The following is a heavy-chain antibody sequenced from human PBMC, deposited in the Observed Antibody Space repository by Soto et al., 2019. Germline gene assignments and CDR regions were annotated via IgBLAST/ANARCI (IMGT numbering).Heavy chain of an antibody. CDR2: IRGDGGQT. D-gene: IGHD3-9*01. CDR3: ARDVSLDSDDFFDY. CDR1: GFTFSSYG. Sequence: PRLSCTASGFTFSSYGMGWVRQAPGKGLQWVSTIRGDGGQTHHTDSAKGRFSISRDNSKNTVYLQMDSLRAEDTAMYFCARDVSLDSDDFFDYWGQGTQVTVSS. J-gene: IGHJ4*02. V-gene: IGHV3-23*01.